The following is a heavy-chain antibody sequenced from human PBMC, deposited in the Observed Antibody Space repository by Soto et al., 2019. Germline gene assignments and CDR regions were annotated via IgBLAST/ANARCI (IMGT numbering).Heavy chain of an antibody. Sequence: QVQLVQSGAEVKKPGASVKVSCKASGYTFTSYYMHWVRQAPGQGLEWMGIINPSGGSTSYAQKFQGRVTMTRDTSTSTVYMELSSLRSEDTAVYYCARDSLPLGVIPAAIGYWGQGTLVTVSS. CDR2: INPSGGST. CDR3: ARDSLPLGVIPAAIGY. V-gene: IGHV1-46*01. J-gene: IGHJ4*02. CDR1: GYTFTSYY. D-gene: IGHD2-2*01.